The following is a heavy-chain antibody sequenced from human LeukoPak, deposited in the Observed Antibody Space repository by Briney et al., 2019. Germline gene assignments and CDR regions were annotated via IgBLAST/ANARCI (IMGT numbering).Heavy chain of an antibody. V-gene: IGHV3-7*01. Sequence: GGSLRLSCAASEFTFSSSWMSWVRQAPGKGLEWVANIKEDGSEKYYVDSVKGRFTISRDNAKNSLYLQMNSLRAEDTAVYYRARAGVWPVDYWGQGILVTVSS. CDR3: ARAGVWPVDY. J-gene: IGHJ4*02. D-gene: IGHD3-10*01. CDR2: IKEDGSEK. CDR1: EFTFSSSW.